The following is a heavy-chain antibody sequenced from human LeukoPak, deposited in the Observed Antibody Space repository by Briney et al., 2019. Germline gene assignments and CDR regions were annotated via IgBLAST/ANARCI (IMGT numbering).Heavy chain of an antibody. V-gene: IGHV3-74*01. D-gene: IGHD4-17*01. J-gene: IGHJ4*02. CDR2: INSDGSST. CDR1: GFTFRSYW. Sequence: PGGSLRLSCAASGFTFRSYWMHWVRHAPGKGLGWVSRINSDGSSTSYADTVKGRFTISRDNAKNTLYLQMNSLRAEDTAVYYCARLYGGYGDYYFDYWGQGTLVTVSS. CDR3: ARLYGGYGDYYFDY.